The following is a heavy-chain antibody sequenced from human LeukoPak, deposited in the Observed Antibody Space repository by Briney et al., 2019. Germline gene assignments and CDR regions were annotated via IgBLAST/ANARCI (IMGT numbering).Heavy chain of an antibody. D-gene: IGHD1-26*01. V-gene: IGHV1-46*01. Sequence: ASVKVSCKASGYTFTSYYMHWVRQAPGQGLEWMGIINPSGGSTSYAQKFQGGVTMTRDTSTSTVYMELSSLRSEDTAVHYCARAGIVGATTKWRYYYYYGMDVWGQGTTVTVSS. CDR3: ARAGIVGATTKWRYYYYYGMDV. J-gene: IGHJ6*02. CDR1: GYTFTSYY. CDR2: INPSGGST.